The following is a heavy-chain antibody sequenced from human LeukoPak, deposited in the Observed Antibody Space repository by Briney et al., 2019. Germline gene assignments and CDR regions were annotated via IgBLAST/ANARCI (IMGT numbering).Heavy chain of an antibody. CDR2: IYYSGRT. CDR1: GGSIRSSSYY. V-gene: IGHV4-39*01. CDR3: ARHDKNGGNLDAFDI. Sequence: SETLSLTCTVSGGSIRSSSYYWGWIRQPPGKGLEWSGSIYYSGRTYYNPSLKSRVTISVDTSKNQLSLKLSSVTAADTAVYYCARHDKNGGNLDAFDIWGQGTMVTVSS. J-gene: IGHJ3*02. D-gene: IGHD4-23*01.